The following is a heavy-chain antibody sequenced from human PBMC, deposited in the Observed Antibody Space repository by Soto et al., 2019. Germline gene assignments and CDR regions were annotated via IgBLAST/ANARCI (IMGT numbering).Heavy chain of an antibody. CDR2: ISSSSSYI. J-gene: IGHJ3*02. CDR3: ARGGGEYYDFWSGYYRIDAFDI. CDR1: GFTFSSYS. V-gene: IGHV3-21*01. Sequence: PVGSLRLSCAASGFTFSSYSMNWVRQAPGKGLEWVSSISSSSSYIYYADSVKGRFTISRDNAKNPLYLQMNSLRAEDTAVYYCARGGGEYYDFWSGYYRIDAFDIWGQGTMVTVSS. D-gene: IGHD3-3*01.